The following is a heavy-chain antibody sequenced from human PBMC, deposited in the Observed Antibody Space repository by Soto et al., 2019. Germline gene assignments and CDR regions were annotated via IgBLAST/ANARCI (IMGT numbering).Heavy chain of an antibody. V-gene: IGHV3-30*18. CDR2: ISYDGSNK. Sequence: QVQLVESGGGVVQPGRSLRLSCAASGFTFSSYGMHWVRQAPGKGLEWVAVISYDGSNKYYADSVKGRFTISRDNSKNTLYLQMNSLRAEDTAAYYCAKEGWVTAYYYYYGMDVWGQGTTVTVSS. CDR1: GFTFSSYG. CDR3: AKEGWVTAYYYYYGMDV. D-gene: IGHD2-21*02. J-gene: IGHJ6*02.